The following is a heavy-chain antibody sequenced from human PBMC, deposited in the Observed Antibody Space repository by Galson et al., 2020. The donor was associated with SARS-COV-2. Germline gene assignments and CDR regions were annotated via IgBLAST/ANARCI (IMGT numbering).Heavy chain of an antibody. CDR1: GGPISSYY. V-gene: IGHV4-59*01. D-gene: IGHD1-1*01. Sequence: ASETLSLSCTVSGGPISSYYWSWLRQPPGKGLEWIGYIHYSGSTNYNPSLKSRVTMSVDTAKNQFSLWLSPLTAADTAVYYCARWAVGWNHYYGMDVWGQGTTVTVSS. CDR3: ARWAVGWNHYYGMDV. CDR2: IHYSGST. J-gene: IGHJ6*02.